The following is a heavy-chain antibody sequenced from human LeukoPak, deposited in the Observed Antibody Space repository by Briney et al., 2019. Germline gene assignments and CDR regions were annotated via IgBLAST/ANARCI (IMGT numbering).Heavy chain of an antibody. CDR2: IIPILGIA. J-gene: IGHJ4*02. D-gene: IGHD3-10*01. CDR1: GYTFTGYY. CDR3: ARVPPGY. Sequence: GASVKVSCKASGYTFTGYYMHWVRQAPGQGLEWMGRIIPILGIANYAQKFQGRVTITADKSTSTAYMELSSLRSEDTAVYYCARVPPGYWGQGTLVTVSS. V-gene: IGHV1-69*04.